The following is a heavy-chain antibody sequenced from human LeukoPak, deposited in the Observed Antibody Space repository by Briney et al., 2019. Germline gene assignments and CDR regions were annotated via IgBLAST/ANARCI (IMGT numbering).Heavy chain of an antibody. D-gene: IGHD3-22*01. CDR1: GGTFSSYA. CDR3: ASVEGYYDSSGYS. V-gene: IGHV1-69*04. CDR2: IIPILGIA. J-gene: IGHJ4*02. Sequence: ASVKVSCKASGGTFSSYAISWVRQAPGQGLEWMGRIIPILGIANYAQKFQGRVTITADKSTSTACMELSSLRSEDTAVYYCASVEGYYDSSGYSWGQGTLVTVSS.